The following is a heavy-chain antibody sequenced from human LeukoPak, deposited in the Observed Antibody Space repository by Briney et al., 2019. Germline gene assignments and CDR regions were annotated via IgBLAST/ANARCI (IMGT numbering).Heavy chain of an antibody. CDR2: IYTSGST. CDR3: AREKAEWSYLDY. CDR1: GGSISSGSYH. V-gene: IGHV4-61*02. Sequence: PSETLSLTCTVSGGSISSGSYHWSWIRQPAGKGLEWIGRIYTSGSTNYNPSLKSRVTISVDTSKNQFSLKLSSVTAADTAVYYCAREKAEWSYLDYWGQGTLVTVSS. D-gene: IGHD3-3*01. J-gene: IGHJ4*02.